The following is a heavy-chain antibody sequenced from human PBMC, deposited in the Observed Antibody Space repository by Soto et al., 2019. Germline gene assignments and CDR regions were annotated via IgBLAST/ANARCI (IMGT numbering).Heavy chain of an antibody. CDR2: IYTSGST. CDR3: AVTTVTTIFRGGGMDV. V-gene: IGHV4-4*07. D-gene: IGHD4-17*01. J-gene: IGHJ6*02. CDR1: GGSISSYY. Sequence: SETLSLTCAVSGGSISSYYWSWIRQPAGKGLEWIGRIYTSGSTNYNPSLKSRVTMSVDTSKNQFSLKLSSVTAADTAVYYCAVTTVTTIFRGGGMDVWGQGTTVTVSS.